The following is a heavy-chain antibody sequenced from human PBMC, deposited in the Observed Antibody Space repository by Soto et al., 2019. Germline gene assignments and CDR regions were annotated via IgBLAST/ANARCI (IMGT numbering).Heavy chain of an antibody. V-gene: IGHV1-18*01. CDR2: ISGYNGKT. CDR1: GYTFSSYG. Sequence: ASVKVSCXTSGYTFSSYGIGWVRHAPGQGPEWMGWISGYNGKTLYAQKFRGRVTVTTDTSTSTVYMELSSLRSEDTAVYYCARVYCSGGGCYSIDYWGQGTLVTVSS. J-gene: IGHJ4*02. CDR3: ARVYCSGGGCYSIDY. D-gene: IGHD2-15*01.